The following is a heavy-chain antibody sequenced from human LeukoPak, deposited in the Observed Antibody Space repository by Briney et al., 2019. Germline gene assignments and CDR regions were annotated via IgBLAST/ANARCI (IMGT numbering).Heavy chain of an antibody. V-gene: IGHV4-34*01. D-gene: IGHD3-16*02. Sequence: KPSETLSLTCAVYGGSFSAYYWSWIRQPPGKGLEWIGEVNHSGGTNYNPSLKSRVTISVDTSKNQFSLKLSSVTAADTAVYYCAREADYVWGSYRSINFDYWGQGTLVTVSS. J-gene: IGHJ4*02. CDR3: AREADYVWGSYRSINFDY. CDR1: GGSFSAYY. CDR2: VNHSGGT.